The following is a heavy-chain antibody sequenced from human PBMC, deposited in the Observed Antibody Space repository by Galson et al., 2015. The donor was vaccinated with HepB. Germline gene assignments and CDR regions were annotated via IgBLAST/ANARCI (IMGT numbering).Heavy chain of an antibody. D-gene: IGHD2-2*01. J-gene: IGHJ4*02. V-gene: IGHV3-30*04. CDR2: ISYDGTNK. CDR3: AGEGEYVFDY. Sequence: SLRLSCAASGFIFSSYALHWVRQAPGKGLEWVAYISYDGTNKHYADSVKGRFTISRDKSKNTLYLHMKSQREEDTAVYYCAGEGEYVFDYWGQGTLVTVSS. CDR1: GFIFSSYA.